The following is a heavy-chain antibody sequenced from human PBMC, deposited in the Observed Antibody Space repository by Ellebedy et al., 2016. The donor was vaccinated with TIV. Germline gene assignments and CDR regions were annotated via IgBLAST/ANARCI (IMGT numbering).Heavy chain of an antibody. CDR2: IYYSGST. V-gene: IGHV4-39*01. CDR1: GGSISSSSYY. Sequence: MPSETLSLTCTVSGGSISSSSYYWGWIRQPPGKGLEWLGSIYYSGSTYYNPSLKSRVTISVDTSKNQFSLKLTSVTAADTAVYYCARQTGLWFGELFTLDYWGQGTLVTVSS. CDR3: ARQTGLWFGELFTLDY. J-gene: IGHJ4*02. D-gene: IGHD3-10*01.